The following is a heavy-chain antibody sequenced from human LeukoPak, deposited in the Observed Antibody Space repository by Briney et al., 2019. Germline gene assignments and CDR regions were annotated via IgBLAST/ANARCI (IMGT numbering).Heavy chain of an antibody. CDR3: ARTTEAHSWRTRYYDYYMDV. J-gene: IGHJ6*03. Sequence: PSETLSLTCTVSGGSISSSSYYWGWIRQPPGKGLEWIGSIYYSGITYYNPSLKSRVTISVDTSKNQFSLKLSSVTAADTAVYYCARTTEAHSWRTRYYDYYMDVWGKGTTVTISS. D-gene: IGHD6-13*01. CDR1: GGSISSSSYY. CDR2: IYYSGIT. V-gene: IGHV4-39*07.